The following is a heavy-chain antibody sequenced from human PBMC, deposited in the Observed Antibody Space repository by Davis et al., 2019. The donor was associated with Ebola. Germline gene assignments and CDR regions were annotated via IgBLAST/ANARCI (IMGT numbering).Heavy chain of an antibody. D-gene: IGHD3-9*01. V-gene: IGHV1-69-2*01. J-gene: IGHJ6*02. Sequence: ASVKVSCKGSGYSFSDYYIHWIQGAPGKGLEWVGLVDPKDGKTVYAEKFQDRVTITADKSTDIVYMELSSLTYDDTAVYYCATLDILTAYVPYAMDVWGQGTTVTVS. CDR1: GYSFSDYY. CDR3: ATLDILTAYVPYAMDV. CDR2: VDPKDGKT.